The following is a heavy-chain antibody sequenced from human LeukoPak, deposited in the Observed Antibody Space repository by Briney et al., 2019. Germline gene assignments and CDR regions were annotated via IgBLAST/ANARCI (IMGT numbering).Heavy chain of an antibody. CDR3: ARGLVHSGSYQSPFGY. Sequence: ASVKVSCKASGYTFTGYYMHWVRQAPGQGLEWMGWINPNSGGTNYAQKFQGRVTMTRDTSISTAYMELSRLRSDDTAVYYCARGLVHSGSYQSPFGYWGQGTLVTVSS. J-gene: IGHJ4*02. D-gene: IGHD3-10*01. V-gene: IGHV1-2*02. CDR2: INPNSGGT. CDR1: GYTFTGYY.